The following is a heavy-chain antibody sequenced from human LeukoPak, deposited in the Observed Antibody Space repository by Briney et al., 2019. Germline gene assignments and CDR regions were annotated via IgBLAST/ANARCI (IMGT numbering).Heavy chain of an antibody. Sequence: ASVKVSCKASGYKFTGYYMNWVRQAPGQGLEWMGWINPNTGGTKYSQKFQGRVTMTIDTAISTVYMDLISLRPDDTAVYYCARDGVQGPTPGFDLWGQGTMVTVSS. J-gene: IGHJ3*01. CDR1: GYKFTGYY. CDR2: INPNTGGT. CDR3: ARDGVQGPTPGFDL. V-gene: IGHV1-2*02. D-gene: IGHD3-10*02.